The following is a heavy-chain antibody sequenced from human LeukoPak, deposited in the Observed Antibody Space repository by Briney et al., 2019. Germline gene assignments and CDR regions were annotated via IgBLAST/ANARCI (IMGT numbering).Heavy chain of an antibody. CDR3: AREASDYYRDF. J-gene: IGHJ4*02. CDR2: IWYDGSKK. CDR1: GFTFSSYG. V-gene: IGHV3-33*01. D-gene: IGHD3-3*01. Sequence: PGRSLRLSCAASGFTFSSYGMHWVRQAPGKGLEWVAVIWYDGSKKYYGDSVKGRFTISRDDSKNTLYLQMNSLRAEDTAVYYCAREASDYYRDFWGQGTLVTVSS.